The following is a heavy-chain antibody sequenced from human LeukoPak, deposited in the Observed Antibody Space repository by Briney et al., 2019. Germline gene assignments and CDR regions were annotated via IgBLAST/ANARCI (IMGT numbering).Heavy chain of an antibody. D-gene: IGHD4-17*01. J-gene: IGHJ4*02. CDR1: GFTFSNYA. V-gene: IGHV3-23*01. Sequence: GGSLRLSCAASGFTFSNYAMSWVRQAPGKGLEWVSAISSSGVSTYYGDSVKGRFTISRDNSKNTLYLQMNSLRAEDTAVYCCAKSFSYGDYDFWGQGTLVTVSS. CDR2: ISSSGVST. CDR3: AKSFSYGDYDF.